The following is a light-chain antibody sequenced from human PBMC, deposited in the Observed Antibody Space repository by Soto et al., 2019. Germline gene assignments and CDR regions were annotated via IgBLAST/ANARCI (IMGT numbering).Light chain of an antibody. V-gene: IGKV1-5*01. J-gene: IGKJ1*01. CDR1: QSIGTW. CDR2: DVS. Sequence: DIQMTQSPSTLSASIGDRVTITCRASQSIGTWLAWYQQKPGTAPKLLIYDVSGLQGGVPSRFSGSGSGTEFTLTISRLQPDVLATYYCQEYYTYYRTFGQGTKVEFK. CDR3: QEYYTYYRT.